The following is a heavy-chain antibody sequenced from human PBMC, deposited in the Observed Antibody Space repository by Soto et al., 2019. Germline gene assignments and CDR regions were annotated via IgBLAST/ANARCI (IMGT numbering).Heavy chain of an antibody. D-gene: IGHD2-21*01. J-gene: IGHJ5*02. CDR1: GDSISRGGYY. CDR2: IYHSGST. CDR3: ARDGAGAYGLGWFDP. V-gene: IGHV4-31*03. Sequence: VQLQESGPGLVKPSQTLSLTCTVSGDSISRGGYYWNWLRQHPRKGLEWIGYIYHSGSTIYNPSLKSRVAISVDTSKNRLSLELSNVTAADTAVYYCARDGAGAYGLGWFDPWGQGILVTVSS.